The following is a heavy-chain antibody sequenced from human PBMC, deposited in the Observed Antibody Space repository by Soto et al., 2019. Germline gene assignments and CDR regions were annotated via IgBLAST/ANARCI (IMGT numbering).Heavy chain of an antibody. Sequence: XESLKISCKTSGSSFTNFWIGWVRQMPGKGLEWMAILYLADSDTRYSPSFEGQVTISVDKSITTAYLQWNSLKASDTAIYYCAKWIAAAGTLKWGQGTLVTVSS. V-gene: IGHV5-51*01. J-gene: IGHJ4*02. D-gene: IGHD6-13*01. CDR1: GSSFTNFW. CDR3: AKWIAAAGTLK. CDR2: LYLADSDT.